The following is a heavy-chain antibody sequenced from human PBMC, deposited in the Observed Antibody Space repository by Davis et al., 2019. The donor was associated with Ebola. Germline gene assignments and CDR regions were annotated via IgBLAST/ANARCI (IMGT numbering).Heavy chain of an antibody. CDR1: GGSISSSNW. J-gene: IGHJ6*02. CDR2: IYHSGST. Sequence: PGGSLRLSCAVSGGSISSSNWWSWVRQPPGKGLEWIGEIYHSGSTNYNPSLKSRVTISVDTSKNQFSLKLSSVTAADTAVYYCATDPHRGRIAAAGTYYYYYGMDVWGQGTTVTVSS. V-gene: IGHV4-4*02. CDR3: ATDPHRGRIAAAGTYYYYYGMDV. D-gene: IGHD6-13*01.